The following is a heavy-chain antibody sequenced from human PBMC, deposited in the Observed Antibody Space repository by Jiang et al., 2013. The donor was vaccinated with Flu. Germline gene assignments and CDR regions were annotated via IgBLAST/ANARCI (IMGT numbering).Heavy chain of an antibody. CDR2: IYPGDSDT. CDR1: YW. V-gene: IGHV5-51*01. J-gene: IGHJ4*02. CDR3: ARCKAGYSSSPGDY. Sequence: YWIGWVRQMPGKGLEWMGIIYPGDSDTRYSPSFQGQVTISADKSISTAYLQWSSLKASDTAMYYCARCKAGYSSSPGDYWGQGTLVTVSS. D-gene: IGHD6-6*01.